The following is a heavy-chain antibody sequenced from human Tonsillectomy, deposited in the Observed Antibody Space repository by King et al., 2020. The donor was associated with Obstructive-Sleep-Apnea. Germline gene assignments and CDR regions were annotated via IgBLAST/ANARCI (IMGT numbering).Heavy chain of an antibody. CDR1: GFSLSTSGMC. D-gene: IGHD1-26*01. J-gene: IGHJ3*02. V-gene: IGHV2-70*04. CDR3: ARIRGAANNAFDI. CDR2: IDWDDDK. Sequence: QVTLKESGPALVKPTQTLTLTCTFSGFSLSTSGMCVNWIRQPPGKALEWLARIDWDDDKFYSTSLETRLIISKDTSKNQVVLTMTNMDPVDTATYFCARIRGAANNAFDIWGQGTMVTVSS.